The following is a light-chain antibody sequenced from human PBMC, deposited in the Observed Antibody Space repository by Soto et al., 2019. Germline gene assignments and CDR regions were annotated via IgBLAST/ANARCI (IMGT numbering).Light chain of an antibody. V-gene: IGKV3D-15*01. CDR3: QQSYSTPRT. CDR2: GAS. Sequence: DIVMTQSPATLSVSVGDSATTTCRASQSVSSNVAWYQQKPGKAPRLLIDGASSRATGIPDRCSGSGSGTDCTLSSSSLQPEGGATYYGQQSYSTPRTFGQGTKVDIK. CDR1: QSVSSN. J-gene: IGKJ1*01.